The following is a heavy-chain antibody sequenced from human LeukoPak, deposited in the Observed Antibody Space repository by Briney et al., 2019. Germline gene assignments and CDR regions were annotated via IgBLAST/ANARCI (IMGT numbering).Heavy chain of an antibody. CDR1: GGAFSIYA. D-gene: IGHD2-15*01. J-gene: IGHJ4*02. V-gene: IGHV1-69*01. CDR3: AVYCSGGSCYSGTDSYFDY. CDR2: IIPIFGTA. Sequence: SVNVSCTASGGAFSIYAISWVRQAPGQGLEWMGGIIPIFGTANYAQKFQGRVTITADESTSTAYMELSSLRSEDTAVYYCAVYCSGGSCYSGTDSYFDYWGQGTLVTVSS.